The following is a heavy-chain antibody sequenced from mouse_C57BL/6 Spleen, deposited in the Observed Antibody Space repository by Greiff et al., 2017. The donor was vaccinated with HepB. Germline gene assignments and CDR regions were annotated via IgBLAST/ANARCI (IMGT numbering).Heavy chain of an antibody. Sequence: EVQLQQSGPELVKPGASVKISCKASGYTFTDYYMNWVKQSHGKSLEWIGDINPNNGGTSYNQKFKGKATLTVDKSSSTAYMELRILTSEDSAVYYCARLYYYGSSYDYAMDYWGQGTSVTVSS. CDR3: ARLYYYGSSYDYAMDY. D-gene: IGHD1-1*01. CDR2: INPNNGGT. J-gene: IGHJ4*01. V-gene: IGHV1-26*01. CDR1: GYTFTDYY.